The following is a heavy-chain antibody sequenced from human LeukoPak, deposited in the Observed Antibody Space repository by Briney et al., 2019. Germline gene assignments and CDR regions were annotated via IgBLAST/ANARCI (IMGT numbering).Heavy chain of an antibody. CDR3: AKDHFRIDYYDSSGYYYD. CDR2: ISGSGGST. D-gene: IGHD3-22*01. Sequence: GGSLRLSCAASGFTFSGYAMSWVRQAPGKGLEWVSAISGSGGSTYYADSVKGRFTISRDNSKNTLYLQMNSLRAEDTAVYYCAKDHFRIDYYDSSGYYYDWGQGTLVTVSS. CDR1: GFTFSGYA. J-gene: IGHJ4*02. V-gene: IGHV3-23*01.